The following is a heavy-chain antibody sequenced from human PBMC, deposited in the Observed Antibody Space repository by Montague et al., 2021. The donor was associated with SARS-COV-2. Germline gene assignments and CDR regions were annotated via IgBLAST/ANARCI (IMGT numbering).Heavy chain of an antibody. J-gene: IGHJ3*02. D-gene: IGHD3-16*02. CDR1: GFTFSNYD. Sequence: SLRLSCAASGFTFSNYDMHWVRQAPGKGLERISYISTSAYTTSYAGSVKGRFTISRDNGKNSLYLQMNSLRVEDTAVYYCTRDYRSIVGDGLDIWGQGTKVTVSS. CDR2: ISTSAYTT. CDR3: TRDYRSIVGDGLDI. V-gene: IGHV3-48*03.